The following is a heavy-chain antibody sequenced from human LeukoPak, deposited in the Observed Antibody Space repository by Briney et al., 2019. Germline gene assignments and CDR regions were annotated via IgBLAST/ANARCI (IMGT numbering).Heavy chain of an antibody. Sequence: KSGGSLRLSCAASGFTFSSYSMNWVRQAPGKGLEWVSSISSSSSYIYYADSVKGRFTISRDNAKNSLYLQMNSLRAEDTAVYYCASLYSSSAYYYMDVWGKGTTVTVPS. CDR2: ISSSSSYI. D-gene: IGHD6-6*01. CDR1: GFTFSSYS. CDR3: ASLYSSSAYYYMDV. V-gene: IGHV3-21*01. J-gene: IGHJ6*03.